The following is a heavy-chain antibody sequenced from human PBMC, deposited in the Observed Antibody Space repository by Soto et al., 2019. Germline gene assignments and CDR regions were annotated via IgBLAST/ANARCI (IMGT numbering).Heavy chain of an antibody. CDR3: ARESGYCTNGVCYGFDY. Sequence: ASVKVSCKASGYTFTGYYMHWVRQAPGQGLEWMGWINPNSGGTNYAQKFQGRVTMTRDTSISTAYMELSRLRSDDTAVYYCARESGYCTNGVCYGFDYWGQGTLVTVSS. J-gene: IGHJ4*02. CDR1: GYTFTGYY. V-gene: IGHV1-2*02. D-gene: IGHD2-8*01. CDR2: INPNSGGT.